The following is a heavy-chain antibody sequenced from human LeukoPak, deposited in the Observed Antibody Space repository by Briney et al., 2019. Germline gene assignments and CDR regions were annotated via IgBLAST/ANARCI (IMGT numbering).Heavy chain of an antibody. CDR3: AKALDYYGSGSFDY. J-gene: IGHJ4*02. CDR2: IRGSGGST. V-gene: IGHV3-23*01. CDR1: GFTFSSYG. D-gene: IGHD3-10*01. Sequence: GGSLRLSCAASGFTFSSYGMSWVRQAPGKGLEWVSAIRGSGGSTYYADSVKGRFTISRDNSKNTLYLLMNSLRAEDTAVYYCAKALDYYGSGSFDYWGQGTLVTVSS.